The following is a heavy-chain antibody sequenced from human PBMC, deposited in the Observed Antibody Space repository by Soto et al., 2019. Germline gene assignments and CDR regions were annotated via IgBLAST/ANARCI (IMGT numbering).Heavy chain of an antibody. Sequence: EVQLLESGGGLVQPGGSLRLSCAASGFTFSSYAMSWVRQAPGKGLEWVSAISGSGGSTYYADSVKGRFTISRDNSKNTLYRQMNSLRAEDTAVYNCASNTGKAVAAIHYYYYGMDVWGQGTTVTVSS. CDR1: GFTFSSYA. V-gene: IGHV3-23*01. CDR3: ASNTGKAVAAIHYYYYGMDV. D-gene: IGHD6-19*01. J-gene: IGHJ6*02. CDR2: ISGSGGST.